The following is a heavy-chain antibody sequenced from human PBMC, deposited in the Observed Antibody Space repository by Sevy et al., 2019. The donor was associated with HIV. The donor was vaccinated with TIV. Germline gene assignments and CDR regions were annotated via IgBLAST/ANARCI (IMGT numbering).Heavy chain of an antibody. CDR2: ISSSSSAM. V-gene: IGHV3-48*02. Sequence: GGCLRLSCAASGFTFSSYSMNWVRQAPGRGLEWVSYISSSSSAMYYADSVKGGFTISRDNAKNSLYLKMNSLRDEYTAVYYCARDGLTYYYDTSGYYYWNAFDIWGQGTMVTVSS. CDR1: GFTFSSYS. D-gene: IGHD3-22*01. J-gene: IGHJ3*02. CDR3: ARDGLTYYYDTSGYYYWNAFDI.